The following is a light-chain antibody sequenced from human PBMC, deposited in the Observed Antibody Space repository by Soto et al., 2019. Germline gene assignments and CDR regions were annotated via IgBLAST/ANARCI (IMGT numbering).Light chain of an antibody. CDR1: QNIDSW. Sequence: DIQMTQSPSTLSASVGDRVIITCRASQNIDSWLAWYQQKPGKAPKLLIYKASSLESGVPSRFSGSVSGTDLYLTISGRQPDDFAPYYCNRYNTYGMFGQGTKVAIK. CDR3: NRYNTYGM. V-gene: IGKV1-5*03. J-gene: IGKJ1*01. CDR2: KAS.